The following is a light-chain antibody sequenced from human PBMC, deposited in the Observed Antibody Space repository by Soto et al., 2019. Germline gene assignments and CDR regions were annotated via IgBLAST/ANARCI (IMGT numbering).Light chain of an antibody. Sequence: DIHLTQSPSSLSASVGDRVTITCRASQAITNNLAWYQQKPGNPPRLLIYEESTLHSGVPSRFSGRKVGTQFILTIDSLQPEDFATYYCQQVKSYPLTFGGGTKVDIK. J-gene: IGKJ4*01. CDR1: QAITNN. CDR3: QQVKSYPLT. V-gene: IGKV1-9*01. CDR2: EES.